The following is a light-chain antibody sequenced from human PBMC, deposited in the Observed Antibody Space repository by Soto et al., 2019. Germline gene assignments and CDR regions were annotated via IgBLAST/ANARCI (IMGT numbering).Light chain of an antibody. Sequence: EIVLTQSPGTLSLSPGERATLSCRASQGVRGNYLAWYQQRLGQAPRLLIYGASIRATGTPDRFSGSGSGTDFTLIISRLDTEDFAVYYCQHSASSPWTFGQVTKVEIK. CDR1: QGVRGNY. CDR3: QHSASSPWT. J-gene: IGKJ1*01. V-gene: IGKV3-20*01. CDR2: GAS.